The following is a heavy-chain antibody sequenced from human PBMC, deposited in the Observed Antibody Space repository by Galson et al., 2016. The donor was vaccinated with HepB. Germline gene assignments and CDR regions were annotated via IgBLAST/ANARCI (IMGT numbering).Heavy chain of an antibody. Sequence: SLRLSCAASGFTFSNYAMHWVRQAPGKGLEWVAVISYDGSTTSYADSVKGRFTISRDNSKNTLYLQMNSLRAEDTAVYYRARAIAVADPFDYWGQGTLVTVSS. V-gene: IGHV3-30-3*01. CDR3: ARAIAVADPFDY. CDR2: ISYDGSTT. D-gene: IGHD6-19*01. CDR1: GFTFSNYA. J-gene: IGHJ4*02.